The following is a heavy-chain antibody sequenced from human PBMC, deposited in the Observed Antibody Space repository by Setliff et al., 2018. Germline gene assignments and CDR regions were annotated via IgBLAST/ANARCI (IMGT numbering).Heavy chain of an antibody. CDR2: INHREKA. CDR3: ARGRNVAARLLDS. J-gene: IGHJ4*02. D-gene: IGHD6-6*01. V-gene: IGHV4-34*01. CDR1: GGTFSDYY. Sequence: SETLSLTCAASGGTFSDYYWTWIRQPPGKGLEWIGEINHREKANHNPSLNGRVTISVDTSKNQFSLKLNSVTAADTAVYYCARGRNVAARLLDSWGQGTLVTVSS.